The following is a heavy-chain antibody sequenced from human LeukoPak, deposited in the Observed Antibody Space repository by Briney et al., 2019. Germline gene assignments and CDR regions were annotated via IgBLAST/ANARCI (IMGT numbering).Heavy chain of an antibody. J-gene: IGHJ6*02. CDR3: ARDCLVRVVICYGMDV. D-gene: IGHD3-9*01. CDR2: ISYDGSNT. CDR1: GFTFTNYT. V-gene: IGHV3-30-3*01. Sequence: GGSLRLSCEVSGFTFTNYTMHWVRQAPGKGLEWVAVISYDGSNTYYADSVRGRFTISRDNSKNAVYLQMDSLRVEDTAVYYCARDCLVRVVICYGMDVWGQGTTVTVSS.